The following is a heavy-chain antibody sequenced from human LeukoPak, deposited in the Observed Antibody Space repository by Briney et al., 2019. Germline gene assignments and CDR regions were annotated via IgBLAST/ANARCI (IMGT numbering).Heavy chain of an antibody. V-gene: IGHV3-30*04. Sequence: GGSLRLSCAASGFTFSNFAMHWVRQAPGKGLEWVAVISYDGSNKYYADSVKGRFTISRDNSKNTLYLQMNSLRAEDTAVYYGVVTTLGGWGQGTLVTVSS. D-gene: IGHD3-16*01. CDR2: ISYDGSNK. CDR1: GFTFSNFA. J-gene: IGHJ4*02. CDR3: VVTTLGG.